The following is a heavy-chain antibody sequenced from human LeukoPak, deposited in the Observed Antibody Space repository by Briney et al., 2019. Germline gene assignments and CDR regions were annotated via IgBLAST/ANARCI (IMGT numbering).Heavy chain of an antibody. V-gene: IGHV4-39*07. Sequence: SETLSLTCTVSGGSISSSSYYWGWIRQPPGKGLEWIGSIYYSGSTYYNPSLKSRVTISVDTSKNQFSLKLSSVTAADTAVYYCARDGGTSYYFDYWGQGTLVTVSS. J-gene: IGHJ4*02. D-gene: IGHD3-3*01. CDR3: ARDGGTSYYFDY. CDR2: IYYSGST. CDR1: GGSISSSSYY.